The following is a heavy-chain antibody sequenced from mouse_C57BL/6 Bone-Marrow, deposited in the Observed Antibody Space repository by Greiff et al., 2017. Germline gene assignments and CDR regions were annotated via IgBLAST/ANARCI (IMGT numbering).Heavy chain of an antibody. CDR2: IHPNSGST. Sequence: VQLQQPGAELVKPGASVKLSCKASGYTLTSYWMHWVKQRPGQGLEWIGMIHPNSGSTNYNEKFKSKATLTVDKSSSTAYMQLSSLTSEDSAVYYCARYGYYWYFDVWGTGTTVTVSS. D-gene: IGHD2-2*01. CDR3: ARYGYYWYFDV. J-gene: IGHJ1*03. CDR1: GYTLTSYW. V-gene: IGHV1-64*01.